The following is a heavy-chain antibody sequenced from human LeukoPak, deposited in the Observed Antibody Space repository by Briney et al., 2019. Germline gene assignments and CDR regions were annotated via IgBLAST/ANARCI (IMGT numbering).Heavy chain of an antibody. CDR1: GYTFTGYY. J-gene: IGHJ4*02. V-gene: IGHV1-2*02. CDR2: INPNSGGT. CDR3: ARGGQDYGDPYYFDY. Sequence: ASVKVFCKASGYTFTGYYMHWVRQAPGQGLEWMGWINPNSGGTNYAQKFQGRVTMTRDTSISTAYMELSRLRSDDTAVYYCARGGQDYGDPYYFDYWGQGTLVTVSS. D-gene: IGHD4-17*01.